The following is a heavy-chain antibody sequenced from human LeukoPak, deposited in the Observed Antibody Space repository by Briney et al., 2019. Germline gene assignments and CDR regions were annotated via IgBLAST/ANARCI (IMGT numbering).Heavy chain of an antibody. Sequence: GESLKISCKGSGYSFTSYWIGWVRQMPGKGLEWMGIIYPGDSDTRYSPSFQGQVTISADKSISTAYLQWSSLKASDTAMYYCARTYDTSGYSYSVFDYWGQGTLVTVSS. CDR2: IYPGDSDT. CDR3: ARTYDTSGYSYSVFDY. J-gene: IGHJ4*02. CDR1: GYSFTSYW. D-gene: IGHD3-22*01. V-gene: IGHV5-51*01.